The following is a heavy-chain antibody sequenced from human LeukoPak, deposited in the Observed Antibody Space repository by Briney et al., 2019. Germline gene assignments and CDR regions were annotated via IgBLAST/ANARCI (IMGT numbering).Heavy chain of an antibody. CDR2: ISGSGGST. CDR3: GKVPSFDY. CDR1: GFTFSSYA. J-gene: IGHJ4*02. V-gene: IGHV3-23*01. Sequence: SGGSLRLSCAASGFTFSSYAMSWVRQAPGKGLEWVSGISGSGGSTSYADSVKGRFTISRDNSKNTLCLQMNSLRAEDTAVYYCGKVPSFDYWGQGTLVTVSS.